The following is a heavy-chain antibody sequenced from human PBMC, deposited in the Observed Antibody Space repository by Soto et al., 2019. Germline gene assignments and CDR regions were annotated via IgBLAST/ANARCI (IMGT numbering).Heavy chain of an antibody. CDR3: ARDSPFWREGYYYYGMDV. Sequence: GGSLRLSCAASGFTFSSYGMHWVRQAPGKGLEWVAVIWYDGSNKYYADSVKGRFTISRDNSKNTLYLQMNSLRAADTAVYYCARDSPFWREGYYYYGMDVWGQGTTVTVSS. CDR1: GFTFSSYG. D-gene: IGHD3-3*01. CDR2: IWYDGSNK. J-gene: IGHJ6*02. V-gene: IGHV3-33*01.